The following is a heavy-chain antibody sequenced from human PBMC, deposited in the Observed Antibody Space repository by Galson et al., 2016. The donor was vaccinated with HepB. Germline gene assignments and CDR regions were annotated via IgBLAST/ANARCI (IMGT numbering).Heavy chain of an antibody. CDR2: ITPTSSSI. V-gene: IGHV3-21*01. Sequence: SLRLSCAASGFPFNIYSMNWVRQAPGKGLEWVSFITPTSSSIYYAESVKGRFTISRDNSMNTVYLQMDSVRAEDTAMYFCASGDSGSYRNYLDHWGQGTMVIVSS. J-gene: IGHJ4*02. D-gene: IGHD1-26*01. CDR1: GFPFNIYS. CDR3: ASGDSGSYRNYLDH.